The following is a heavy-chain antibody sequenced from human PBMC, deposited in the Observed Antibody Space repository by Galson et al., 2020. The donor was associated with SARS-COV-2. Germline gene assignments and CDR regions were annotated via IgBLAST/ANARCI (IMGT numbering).Heavy chain of an antibody. Sequence: RGSLRLSCTTSGFRLSSYTMNWVRQSPGKGQEWVSSITSSRNYVFYADSVEGRLTITRDNANNSLSLQMNSLRAADTAVYFCARDLTRPRYYFYGMDVWGQGTTVTVSS. V-gene: IGHV3-21*01. CDR1: GFRLSSYT. CDR2: ITSSRNYV. CDR3: ARDLTRPRYYFYGMDV. D-gene: IGHD4-17*01. J-gene: IGHJ6*02.